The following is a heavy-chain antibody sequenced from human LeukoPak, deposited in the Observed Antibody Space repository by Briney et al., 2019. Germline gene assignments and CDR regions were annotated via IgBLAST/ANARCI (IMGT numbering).Heavy chain of an antibody. D-gene: IGHD6-19*01. CDR2: ISGSGGST. CDR3: AKDLYSSGWYGSGY. CDR1: GFTFSSYA. V-gene: IGHV3-23*01. Sequence: GGSLRLSCAASGFTFSSYAMSWVRQAPGKGLEWVSAISGSGGSTYYAESVKGRFTISRDNSKNTLYLQMNSLRAEDTAVYYCAKDLYSSGWYGSGYWGQGTLVTVSS. J-gene: IGHJ4*02.